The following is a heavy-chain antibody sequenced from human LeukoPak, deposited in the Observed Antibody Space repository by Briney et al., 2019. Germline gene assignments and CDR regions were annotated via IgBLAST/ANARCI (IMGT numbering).Heavy chain of an antibody. Sequence: GASVTLSFTSSGYTFTVYYMHWLRHAPGQGLERMGWINPNSGGTNYSQKFQGRVTMTRGTSISTAYMELSGLRSDDTALYYCARDRGSPYYYDYWGQGTLVTVSS. J-gene: IGHJ4*02. CDR3: ARDRGSPYYYDY. CDR1: GYTFTVYY. V-gene: IGHV1-2*02. D-gene: IGHD3-16*01. CDR2: INPNSGGT.